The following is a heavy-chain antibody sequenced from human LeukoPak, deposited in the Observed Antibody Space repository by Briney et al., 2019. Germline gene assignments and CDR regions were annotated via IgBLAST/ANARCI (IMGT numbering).Heavy chain of an antibody. CDR2: IYYSGST. CDR3: ASTKVGATVGRVGRHFDY. Sequence: PSQTLSLTCTVSGGLIISGGYHWSWIRQFPGKGLEWIGYIYYSGSTHYNPSLKSRVTISVDTSKNQFSLKLSSVTAADTAVYYCASTKVGATVGRVGRHFDYWGQGTLVTVSS. D-gene: IGHD1-26*01. CDR1: GGLIISGGYH. J-gene: IGHJ4*02. V-gene: IGHV4-31*03.